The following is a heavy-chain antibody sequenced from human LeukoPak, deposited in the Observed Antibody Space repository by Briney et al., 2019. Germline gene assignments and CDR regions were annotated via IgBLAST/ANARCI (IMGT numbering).Heavy chain of an antibody. J-gene: IGHJ3*02. CDR2: IWYDGSKK. V-gene: IGHV3-33*01. D-gene: IGHD5-24*01. CDR1: GFTFSSYG. Sequence: GGSLRLSCAASGFTFSSYGMNWVRQAPGKGLEWVAVIWYDGSKKYYVDSVKGRFTISRDSSKNTVDLQMDSLRAEYTALYYCTRENGGDGYRGGTFDIWGQGTMVTVSS. CDR3: TRENGGDGYRGGTFDI.